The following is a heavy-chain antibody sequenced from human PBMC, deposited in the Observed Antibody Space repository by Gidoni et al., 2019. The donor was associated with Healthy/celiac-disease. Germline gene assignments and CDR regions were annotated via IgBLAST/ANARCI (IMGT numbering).Heavy chain of an antibody. CDR2: ISYDGSNK. V-gene: IGHV3-30*18. D-gene: IGHD2-8*01. CDR1: GFTFSSYG. CDR3: AKDGRPEGVYYFDY. Sequence: QVQLVESGGGVVQPGRSLRLSCAASGFTFSSYGMHWVRQAPGKGLEWVAVISYDGSNKYYADSVKGRFTISRDNSKDTLYLQMNSLRAEDTAVYYCAKDGRPEGVYYFDYWGQGTLVTVSS. J-gene: IGHJ4*02.